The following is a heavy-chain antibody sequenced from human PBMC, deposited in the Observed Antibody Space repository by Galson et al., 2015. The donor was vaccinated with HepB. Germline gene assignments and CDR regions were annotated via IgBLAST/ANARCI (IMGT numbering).Heavy chain of an antibody. J-gene: IGHJ4*02. CDR2: IIPIFGTA. V-gene: IGHV1-69*13. Sequence: SVKVSCKAPGGTFSSYAISWVRQAPGQGLEWMGGIIPIFGTANYAQKFQGRVTITADESTSTAYMELSSLRSEDTAVYYCARLCSGGSCYSPEVGYWGQGTLVTVSS. D-gene: IGHD2-15*01. CDR3: ARLCSGGSCYSPEVGY. CDR1: GGTFSSYA.